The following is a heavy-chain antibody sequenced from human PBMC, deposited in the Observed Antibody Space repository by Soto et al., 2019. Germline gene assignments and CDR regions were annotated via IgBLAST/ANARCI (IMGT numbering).Heavy chain of an antibody. CDR3: ARVQAWFGELDD. V-gene: IGHV4-31*03. J-gene: IGHJ4*02. CDR2: IYYSGST. Sequence: PSETLSLTCTVSGGSISSGGYYWSWIRQHPGKGLEWIGYIYYSGSTYYNPSLKSRVTISVDTSKNQFSLKLSSVTAADTAVYYCARVQAWFGELDDWGQGTLVTVSS. CDR1: GGSISSGGYY. D-gene: IGHD3-10*01.